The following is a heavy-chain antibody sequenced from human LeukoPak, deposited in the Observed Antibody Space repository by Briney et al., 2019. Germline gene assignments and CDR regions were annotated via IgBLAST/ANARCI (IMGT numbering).Heavy chain of an antibody. D-gene: IGHD2-2*01. J-gene: IGHJ4*02. Sequence: GSLRLSCTASGFTFGDYAMSWIRQPPGKGLEWIGEINHSGSTNYNPSLKSRVTISVDTSKNQFSLKLSSVTAADTAVYYCARRGYCSSTSCYVRRPFDYWGQGTLVTVSS. CDR3: ARRGYCSSTSCYVRRPFDY. CDR1: GFTFGDYA. CDR2: INHSGST. V-gene: IGHV4-34*01.